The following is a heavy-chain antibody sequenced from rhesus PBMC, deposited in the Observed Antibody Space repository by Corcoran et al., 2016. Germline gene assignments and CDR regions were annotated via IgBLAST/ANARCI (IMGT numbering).Heavy chain of an antibody. V-gene: IGHV3-54*02. CDR1: GFTFSSYG. D-gene: IGHD3-3*01. J-gene: IGHJ4*01. CDR2: ISYDGSKK. CDR3: ARDGSFGLVIINLPIDY. Sequence: EVQLVESGGGLVQPGGFLRLSCAASGFTFSSYGMHWVRQAPGKGLEWVAVISYDGSKKYYADSVKDRFTISRDNSKNMLYLQMNNLKLEDTAVYYCARDGSFGLVIINLPIDYWGQGVLVTVSS.